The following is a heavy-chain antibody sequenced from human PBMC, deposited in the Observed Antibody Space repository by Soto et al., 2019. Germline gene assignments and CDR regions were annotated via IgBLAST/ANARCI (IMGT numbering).Heavy chain of an antibody. V-gene: IGHV4-4*07. Sequence: QVQLQESGPGLVKPSGTLSLTCSVSGGPITGSYLSWIRQPVGKGLEWIGRMYVRGRGGYNPSVKTRVTMSIDTSKYQFSLKVRSVTAADTAVYYCERSSIMGIEVAGHFDSWGQGTLVSVSS. CDR3: ERSSIMGIEVAGHFDS. J-gene: IGHJ4*02. D-gene: IGHD6-19*01. CDR1: GGPITGSY. CDR2: MYVRGRG.